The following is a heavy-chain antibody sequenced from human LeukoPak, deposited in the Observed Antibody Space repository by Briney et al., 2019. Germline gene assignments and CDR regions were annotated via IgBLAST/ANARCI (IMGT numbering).Heavy chain of an antibody. CDR2: ISGSGGST. CDR3: GKDRTRLGYCSGGSCYSGAFDI. CDR1: GFTFSSYA. D-gene: IGHD2-15*01. J-gene: IGHJ3*02. V-gene: IGHV3-23*01. Sequence: GGSLRLSCAASGFTFSSYAMSWVRQAPGKGLEWVSAISGSGGSTYYADSVKGRFTISRDNSKNTLYLQMNSLRAEDTAVYYCGKDRTRLGYCSGGSCYSGAFDIWGQGTMVTVSS.